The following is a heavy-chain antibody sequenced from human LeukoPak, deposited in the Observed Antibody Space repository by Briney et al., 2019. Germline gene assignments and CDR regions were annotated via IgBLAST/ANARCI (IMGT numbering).Heavy chain of an antibody. V-gene: IGHV3-48*01. CDR3: ARSGYSSSLLDY. Sequence: PGGSLRLSCAASGFTFSSNSMNWVRQAPGKGLEWASYISSSSSTIYYADSVKGRFTISRDNAKNSLYLQMNSLRAEDTAVYYCARSGYSSSLLDYWGQGTLVTVSS. CDR1: GFTFSSNS. D-gene: IGHD6-13*01. CDR2: ISSSSSTI. J-gene: IGHJ4*02.